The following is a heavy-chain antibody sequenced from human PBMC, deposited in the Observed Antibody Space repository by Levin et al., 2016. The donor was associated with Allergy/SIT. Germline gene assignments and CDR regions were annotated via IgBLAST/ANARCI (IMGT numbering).Heavy chain of an antibody. CDR2: ISYDGSNK. J-gene: IGHJ4*02. Sequence: WIRQLPGKGLEWVAVISYDGSNKYYADSVKGRFTISRDNSKNTLYLQMNSLRAEDTAVYYCAKDGIIAARPVVWIPFDYWGQGTLVTVSS. D-gene: IGHD6-6*01. V-gene: IGHV3-30*18. CDR3: AKDGIIAARPVVWIPFDY.